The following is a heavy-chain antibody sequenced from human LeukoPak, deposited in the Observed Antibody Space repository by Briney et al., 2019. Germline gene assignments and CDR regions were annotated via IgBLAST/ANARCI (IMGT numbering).Heavy chain of an antibody. CDR2: IKQDGSEK. CDR1: GLAFTNSW. Sequence: PGGSLRLSCAASGLAFTNSWMSWVRQTPGEGLEWVANIKQDGSEKYYVDSVKGRFTISSDNAKNSLYLQMNSLTAEDTALYYCARLSTAVAGGDYWGQGTLVTVSS. V-gene: IGHV3-7*01. CDR3: ARLSTAVAGGDY. D-gene: IGHD6-19*01. J-gene: IGHJ4*02.